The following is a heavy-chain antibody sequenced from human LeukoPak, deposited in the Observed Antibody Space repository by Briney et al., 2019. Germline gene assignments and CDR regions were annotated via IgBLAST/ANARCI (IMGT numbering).Heavy chain of an antibody. CDR1: GLTFRTYT. J-gene: IGHJ1*01. CDR3: ARSLMRPYFDY. CDR2: MSFDGSDQ. V-gene: IGHV3-30*04. Sequence: GGSLRLSCQVSGLTFRTYTMNWIRQAPGKGLEWVASMSFDGSDQFYADSVRGRFTISRDNSKNTLFLQMSGLRSYDTAVYYCARSLMRPYFDYWGQGTLVSLSS. D-gene: IGHD3-10*01.